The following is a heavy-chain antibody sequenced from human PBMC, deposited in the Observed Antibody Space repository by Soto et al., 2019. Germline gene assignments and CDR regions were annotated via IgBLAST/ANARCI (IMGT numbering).Heavy chain of an antibody. CDR1: GGSISSSSYY. J-gene: IGHJ4*02. V-gene: IGHV4-39*02. Sequence: SETLSLTCTVSGGSISSSSYYWGWIRQPPGKGLEWIGSIYYSGSTYYNPSLKSRVTISVDTSKNQFSLKLSSVTAADTAVYYCARELITMVRGVISGIDYWGQGTLVTVSS. CDR3: ARELITMVRGVISGIDY. D-gene: IGHD3-10*01. CDR2: IYYSGST.